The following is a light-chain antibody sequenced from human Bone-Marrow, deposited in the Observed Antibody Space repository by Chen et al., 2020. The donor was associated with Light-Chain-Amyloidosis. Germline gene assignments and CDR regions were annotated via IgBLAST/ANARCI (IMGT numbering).Light chain of an antibody. Sequence: QSVLTQPPSVSGAPGQGVTSSCTGSSSNIGARYDVHWYQQLPGAAPKLLIFGNTHRPSGVPDRFSGSKSGTSASLAITGLQAEDEADYYCQSYDYRFNGGAVFGGGTKLTVL. V-gene: IGLV1-40*01. CDR2: GNT. CDR1: SSNIGARYD. CDR3: QSYDYRFNGGAV. J-gene: IGLJ2*01.